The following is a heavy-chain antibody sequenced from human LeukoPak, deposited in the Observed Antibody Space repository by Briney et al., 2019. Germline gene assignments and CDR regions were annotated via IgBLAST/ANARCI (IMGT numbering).Heavy chain of an antibody. V-gene: IGHV1-46*01. CDR3: ATEALGSYYFDY. CDR1: GDTFTYYH. Sequence: GASVKVSCQASGDTFTYYHIHWVRQAPGQGVAWMGAVYVTGETTRNTQNFQGRVTMTRDPSTATVYMELTSLRSEDTAVYYCATEALGSYYFDYWGQGVLVTVSS. CDR2: VYVTGETT. J-gene: IGHJ4*02.